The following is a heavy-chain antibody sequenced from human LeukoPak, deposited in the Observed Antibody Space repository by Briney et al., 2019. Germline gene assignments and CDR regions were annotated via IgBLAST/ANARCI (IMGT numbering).Heavy chain of an antibody. CDR2: IYYSGST. J-gene: IGHJ6*02. CDR1: GGSISSYY. CDR3: ARSGDFWSGYTYSSYYYYYGMDV. V-gene: IGHV4-59*01. D-gene: IGHD3-3*01. Sequence: PSETLSLTCNVSGGSISSYYWSWIRQPPGKGLEWIGYIYYSGSTNYNPSLKGRVTISVDTSKNQFSLKLSSVTAADTAVYYCARSGDFWSGYTYSSYYYYYGMDVWGQGTTVTVSS.